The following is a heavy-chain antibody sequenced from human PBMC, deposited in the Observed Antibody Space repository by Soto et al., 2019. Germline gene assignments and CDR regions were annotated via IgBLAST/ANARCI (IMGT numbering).Heavy chain of an antibody. CDR1: GGFVSSGSYY. V-gene: IGHV4-34*01. CDR3: ARVERGTATTVVDDFDI. D-gene: IGHD1-1*01. J-gene: IGHJ3*02. Sequence: QVQLQQWGAGLLKPSETLSLTCAVYGGFVSSGSYYWSWIRQPPGKGLEWIGEMSHSGGTHFNPSRKSRVTIAVDTSKNQFSLKMSSVTAANTALYYCARVERGTATTVVDDFDIWGPGTMVTGSS. CDR2: MSHSGGT.